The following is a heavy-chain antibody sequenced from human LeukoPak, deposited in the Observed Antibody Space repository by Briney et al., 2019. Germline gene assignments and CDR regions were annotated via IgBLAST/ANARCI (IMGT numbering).Heavy chain of an antibody. Sequence: GGSLRLSCAASGFSFNSYAMSWVRQAPGKGLEWVSTISGGGTTTDYADSVKGRFTISRDNSKNTVYLQMNSLRAEDTAVYYCAKMSGNSVLFSFDYWGQGTLVTVSS. CDR2: ISGGGTTT. CDR1: GFSFNSYA. J-gene: IGHJ4*02. CDR3: AKMSGNSVLFSFDY. D-gene: IGHD4-23*01. V-gene: IGHV3-23*01.